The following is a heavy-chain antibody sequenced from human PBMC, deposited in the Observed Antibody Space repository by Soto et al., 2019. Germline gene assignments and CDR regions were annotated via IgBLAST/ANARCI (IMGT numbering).Heavy chain of an antibody. CDR1: GFTFTDYG. J-gene: IGHJ4*02. CDR2: VSKSDYT. D-gene: IGHD6-19*01. Sequence: PGGSLRLSCAVSGFTFTDYGINWVGQAPGKGLEWVSSVSKSDYTYYSDSVKGRFTISRDNAKNSVSLEMNNLRAEDTAVYYCTREDSIIIPAVADFWGQGTLVTVSS. V-gene: IGHV3-21*01. CDR3: TREDSIIIPAVADF.